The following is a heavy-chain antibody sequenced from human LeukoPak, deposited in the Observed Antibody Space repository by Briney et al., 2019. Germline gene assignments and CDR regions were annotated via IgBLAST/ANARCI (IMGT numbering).Heavy chain of an antibody. CDR1: GGSFSGYY. J-gene: IGHJ4*02. D-gene: IGHD2-21*01. V-gene: IGHV4-34*01. Sequence: SETLSLTCAVYGGSFSGYYWSWIRQPPGKGLEWIGEINHSGSTNYNPSLKSRVTISVDTSKNQFSLKLSSVTAADTAVYYCARGKKNQVGIFRVRYFDYWGQGTLVTVSS. CDR3: ARGKKNQVGIFRVRYFDY. CDR2: INHSGST.